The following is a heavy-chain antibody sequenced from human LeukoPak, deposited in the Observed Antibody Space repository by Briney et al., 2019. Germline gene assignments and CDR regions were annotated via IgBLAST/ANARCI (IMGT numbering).Heavy chain of an antibody. Sequence: PGGSLRLSCAASGFTFSSYWMHWVRQAPGKGLVWVSRINSDGSTTSYADSVKGRFTISRDNAKNTLYLQMNSLRAEDTAVYYCARDDYGGWGEFDYWGQGTLVTVSS. J-gene: IGHJ4*02. D-gene: IGHD4-23*01. CDR2: INSDGSTT. CDR1: GFTFSSYW. CDR3: ARDDYGGWGEFDY. V-gene: IGHV3-74*01.